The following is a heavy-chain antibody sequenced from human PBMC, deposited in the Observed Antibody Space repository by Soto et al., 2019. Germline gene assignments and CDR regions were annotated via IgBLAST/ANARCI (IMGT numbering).Heavy chain of an antibody. CDR3: ARDPGY. CDR2: IWYDGSNK. D-gene: IGHD2-8*02. J-gene: IGHJ4*02. V-gene: IGHV3-33*01. CDR1: GFTFSYYD. Sequence: GGSLRLSCAASGFTFSYYDMHWVRQAPGKGLEWVAVIWYDGSNKIYADSVKGRFTISRDNSKNTLYLQMHSLRAEDTAVYYCARDPGYWGQGTLVTVSS.